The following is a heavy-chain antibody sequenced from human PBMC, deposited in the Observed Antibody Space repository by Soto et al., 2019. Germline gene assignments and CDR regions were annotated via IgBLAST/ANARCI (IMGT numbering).Heavy chain of an antibody. CDR1: GFTLRDSA. V-gene: IGHV3-9*01. J-gene: IGHJ6*02. CDR3: VKDILAGGADV. Sequence: EVQLVESGGGLVQPGRSLRLSCAASGFTLRDSAMHWVRQVTGGGLEWVSGIYASCRVGYVDSVKGRFTISRDVAKNSLYLQMDSLTTEDTALYYCVKDILAGGADVWGQGTTVTVSS. D-gene: IGHD3-10*01. CDR2: IYASCRV.